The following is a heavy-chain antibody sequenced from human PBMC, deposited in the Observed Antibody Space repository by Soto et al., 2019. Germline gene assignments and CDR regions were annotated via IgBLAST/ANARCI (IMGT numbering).Heavy chain of an antibody. Sequence: PGGSLRLSCAASGFTFSSYSMDWVRQAPGKGLEWVSSISSSSSYIYYADSVKGRFTISRDNAKNSLYLQMNSLRAEDTAVYYCARGIAAPLTHSDYWGQGTLVTVSS. CDR2: ISSSSSYI. V-gene: IGHV3-21*01. CDR1: GFTFSSYS. D-gene: IGHD6-6*01. J-gene: IGHJ4*02. CDR3: ARGIAAPLTHSDY.